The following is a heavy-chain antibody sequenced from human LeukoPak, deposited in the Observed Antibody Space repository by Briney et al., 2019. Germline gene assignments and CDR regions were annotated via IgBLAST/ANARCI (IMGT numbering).Heavy chain of an antibody. CDR3: ARIITMVRGVHFDY. D-gene: IGHD3-10*01. CDR1: GGSISSYY. J-gene: IGHJ4*02. Sequence: SETLSLTCTVSGGSISSYYWSWIRQPAGKGLEWIGRTHTSGDTNYNPSLKSRVTISVDTSKNQFSLKLSSVTAADTAVYYCARIITMVRGVHFDYWGQGTLVTVSS. CDR2: THTSGDT. V-gene: IGHV4-4*07.